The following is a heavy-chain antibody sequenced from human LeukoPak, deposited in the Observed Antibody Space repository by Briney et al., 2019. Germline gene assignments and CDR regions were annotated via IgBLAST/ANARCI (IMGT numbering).Heavy chain of an antibody. D-gene: IGHD1-1*01. Sequence: PSETLSLTCTVSGGSISSYYWSWIRQPPGKGLEWIGYIYYSGSTNYNPSLKSRVTISVDTSKNQFSLKLSSVTAADTAVYYCANNFAISAGSAYDIWGQGTMVTVSS. CDR3: ANNFAISAGSAYDI. V-gene: IGHV4-59*03. CDR2: IYYSGST. CDR1: GGSISSYY. J-gene: IGHJ3*02.